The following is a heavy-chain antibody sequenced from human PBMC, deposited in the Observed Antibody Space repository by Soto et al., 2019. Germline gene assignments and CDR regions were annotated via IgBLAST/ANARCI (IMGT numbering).Heavy chain of an antibody. CDR1: GGSFSGYY. J-gene: IGHJ5*02. CDR3: ARGRYCSSTSCPGGWFDP. Sequence: QVQLQQWGAGLLKPSETLSLTCAVYGGSFSGYYWSWIRQPPGKGLEWIGEINHSGSTNYNPSLKRRVTISVDTSKNQFSLKLSSVTAADTAVYYCARGRYCSSTSCPGGWFDPWGQGTLVTVSS. D-gene: IGHD2-2*01. CDR2: INHSGST. V-gene: IGHV4-34*01.